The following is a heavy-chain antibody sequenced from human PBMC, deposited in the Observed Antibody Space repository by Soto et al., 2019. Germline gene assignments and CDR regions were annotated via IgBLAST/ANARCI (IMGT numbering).Heavy chain of an antibody. CDR1: GDSVSSSSVT. V-gene: IGHV6-1*01. J-gene: IGHJ5*01. CDR2: TYYRSKWYN. CDR3: VRLIGNSWLDF. D-gene: IGHD1-26*01. Sequence: QTLSLTCPISGDSVSSSSVTCNWIRQSPSRGLEWLGRTYYRSKWYNDYAESVKSRITINPDTSKNQFSLHLNSVTPEDTAVYYCVRLIGNSWLDFWGQGTLVTVSS.